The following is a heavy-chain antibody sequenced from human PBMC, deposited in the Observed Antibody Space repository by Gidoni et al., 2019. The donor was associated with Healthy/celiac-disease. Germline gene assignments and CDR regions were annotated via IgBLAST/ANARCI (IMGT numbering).Heavy chain of an antibody. CDR2: IGTAGDP. Sequence: EVQLVESGGGLVQPGGSLRLSCAASGFPFSSYDMHWVRQATGKGLEWVSAIGTAGDPYYPGSVKGRFTISRENAKNSLYLQMNSLRAGDTAVYYCAGKQKITMVRGVIITCGNWFDPWGQGTLVTVSS. CDR3: AGKQKITMVRGVIITCGNWFDP. J-gene: IGHJ5*02. D-gene: IGHD3-10*01. V-gene: IGHV3-13*05. CDR1: GFPFSSYD.